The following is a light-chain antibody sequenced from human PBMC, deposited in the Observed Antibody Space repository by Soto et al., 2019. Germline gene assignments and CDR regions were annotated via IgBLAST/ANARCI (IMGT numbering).Light chain of an antibody. CDR2: DAS. V-gene: IGKV3-20*01. Sequence: DIVLTQSPGTLSLSPGERATLSCRASQSLGTDYLVWYQQKPGQAPRLLIYDASRRATGIPVRFSGSGSGADFTLTISTLEPEDFAVYYCQQYAYSPPHSFGQGTKLEIK. J-gene: IGKJ2*03. CDR1: QSLGTDY. CDR3: QQYAYSPPHS.